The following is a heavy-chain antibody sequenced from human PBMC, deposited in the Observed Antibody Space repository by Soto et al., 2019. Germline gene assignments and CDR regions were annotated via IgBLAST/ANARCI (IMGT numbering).Heavy chain of an antibody. CDR2: IRGSAGNT. J-gene: IGHJ5*02. CDR1: GFTFSDYG. Sequence: EVQLSQSGGGLVQPGGSLRLSCAASGFTFSDYGMSWVRQAPGKGLEWVSTIRGSAGNTYYVDPVKGRFTISRDDSTNTVYLQMNSLGAEDTAVYYCAKPLWFGESVFDPWGQGTLVIVSS. D-gene: IGHD3-10*01. V-gene: IGHV3-23*01. CDR3: AKPLWFGESVFDP.